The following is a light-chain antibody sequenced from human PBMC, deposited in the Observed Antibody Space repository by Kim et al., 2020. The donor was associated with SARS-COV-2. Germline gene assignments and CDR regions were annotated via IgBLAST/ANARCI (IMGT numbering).Light chain of an antibody. CDR3: QVWDSSSDPP. J-gene: IGLJ2*01. V-gene: IGLV3-21*04. Sequence: APGKAARITGGGNNIGSKGVHWYQQKPGQAPVLVIYYDSDRPSGIPERFSGSNSGNTATLTISRVEAGDEADYYCQVWDSSSDPPFGGGTQLTVL. CDR2: YDS. CDR1: NIGSKG.